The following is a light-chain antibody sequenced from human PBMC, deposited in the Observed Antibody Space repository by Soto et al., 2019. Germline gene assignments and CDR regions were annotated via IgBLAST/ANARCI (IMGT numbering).Light chain of an antibody. Sequence: DIQLTQSPSFLSASVGDRVTITCRASQGISSYLAWYQQKPGKAPKLLIYAASTLQSGVPSRFSGSGSGTEFTLTISSLQPEDFATYYCQQYSTYTPRTFGQGTKVDIK. J-gene: IGKJ1*01. CDR3: QQYSTYTPRT. CDR1: QGISSY. V-gene: IGKV1-9*01. CDR2: AAS.